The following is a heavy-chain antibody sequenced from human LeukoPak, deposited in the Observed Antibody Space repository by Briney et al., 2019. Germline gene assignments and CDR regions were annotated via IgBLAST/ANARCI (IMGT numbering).Heavy chain of an antibody. Sequence: PGGSLRLSCAASGFTFSSYAMSWVRQAPGKGLEWVSAISGSGGSTYYADSAKGRFTISRDNSKNTLYLQMNSLSAEDTAVYYCATGESIVVVPGAIDYWGQGTLVTVSS. CDR2: ISGSGGST. CDR3: ATGESIVVVPGAIDY. J-gene: IGHJ4*02. D-gene: IGHD2-2*01. V-gene: IGHV3-23*01. CDR1: GFTFSSYA.